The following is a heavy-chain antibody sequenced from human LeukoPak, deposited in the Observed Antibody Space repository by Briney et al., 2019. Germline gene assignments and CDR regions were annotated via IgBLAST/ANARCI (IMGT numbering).Heavy chain of an antibody. D-gene: IGHD6-19*01. CDR2: ISSSSSYI. V-gene: IGHV3-21*01. Sequence: PGGSLRLSCAASGFTFSSYSMNWVRQAPGKGLEWVSSISSSSSYIYYADSVKGRFTISRNNAKNSLYLQMNSLRAEDTAVYYCARGSYSSGWYVVYWGQGTLVTVSS. CDR3: ARGSYSSGWYVVY. CDR1: GFTFSSYS. J-gene: IGHJ4*02.